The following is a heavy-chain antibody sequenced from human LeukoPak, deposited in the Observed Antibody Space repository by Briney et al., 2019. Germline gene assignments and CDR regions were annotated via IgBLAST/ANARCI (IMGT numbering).Heavy chain of an antibody. CDR3: ARGRGSGWYGIWFDP. CDR1: GGSFSGYY. D-gene: IGHD6-19*01. J-gene: IGHJ5*02. Sequence: SETLSLTCAVYGGSFSGYYWSWIRQPPGKGLGWIGEINHSGSTNYNPSLKSRVTISVDTSKNQFSLKLSSVTAADTAVYYCARGRGSGWYGIWFDPWGQGTLVTVSS. V-gene: IGHV4-34*01. CDR2: INHSGST.